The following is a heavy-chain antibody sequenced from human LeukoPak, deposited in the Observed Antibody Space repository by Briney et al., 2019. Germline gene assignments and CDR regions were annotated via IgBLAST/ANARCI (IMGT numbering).Heavy chain of an antibody. V-gene: IGHV1-2*02. CDR2: ITPNNGVS. CDR3: ATAGSSRAAFDI. D-gene: IGHD3-10*01. J-gene: IGHJ3*02. CDR1: GYTFTGYY. Sequence: ASMKVSCKASGYTFTGYYLHWVRQAPGQGLEWVGWITPNNGVSNYAQKFQGRVTMSRDTSITTAYMELSRLRSDDTAVYYCATAGSSRAAFDIWGQGTMVTVSS.